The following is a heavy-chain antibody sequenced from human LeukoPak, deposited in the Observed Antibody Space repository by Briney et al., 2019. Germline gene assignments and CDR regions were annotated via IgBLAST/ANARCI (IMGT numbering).Heavy chain of an antibody. CDR3: ARRYGIAGLTYFNYHGMDV. CDR2: IYDSGST. V-gene: IGHV4-39*01. D-gene: IGHD1-1*01. CDR1: GGSIRSSYCY. Sequence: SETLSLTCTVSGGSIRSSYCYWGWIRQPPGKGLEWIGSIYDSGSTYYNPSLKSRVTISVDTSKNQFSLKLNSVTAADTAVYYCARRYGIAGLTYFNYHGMDVWGQGTTVTVS. J-gene: IGHJ6*02.